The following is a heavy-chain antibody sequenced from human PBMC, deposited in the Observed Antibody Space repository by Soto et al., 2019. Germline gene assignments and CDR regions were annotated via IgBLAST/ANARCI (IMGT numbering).Heavy chain of an antibody. CDR3: ARDPPGELELRDYYYYMDV. V-gene: IGHV1-69*08. CDR1: GGTFSSYT. CDR2: IIPILGIA. Sequence: QVQLVQSGAEVKKPGSSVKVSCKASGGTFSSYTISWVRQAPGQGLEGMGRIIPILGIANYAQKFQGRVTITADKSTSTAYMELSSLRSEDTAVYYCARDPPGELELRDYYYYMDVWGKGTTVTVSS. D-gene: IGHD1-7*01. J-gene: IGHJ6*03.